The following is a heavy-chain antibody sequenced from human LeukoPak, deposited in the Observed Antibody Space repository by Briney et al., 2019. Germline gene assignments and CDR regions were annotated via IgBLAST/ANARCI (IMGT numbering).Heavy chain of an antibody. CDR3: VRDSSKFGL. CDR2: IYSGGNT. V-gene: IGHV3-53*01. D-gene: IGHD3-10*01. Sequence: PGGSLRLSCAASGFTVSNNYMGWVRQAPGKGLEWVSVIYSGGNTYYIDSVKGRFTISRDNSKNTVYLQMNSLRVEDTAVYYCVRDSSKFGLWGQGTLVTVSS. J-gene: IGHJ4*02. CDR1: GFTVSNNY.